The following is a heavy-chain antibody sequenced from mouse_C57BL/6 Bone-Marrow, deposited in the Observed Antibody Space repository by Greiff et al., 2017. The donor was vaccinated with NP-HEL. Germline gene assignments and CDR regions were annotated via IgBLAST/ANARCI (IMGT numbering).Heavy chain of an antibody. CDR1: GYTFTDYY. Sequence: EVQLQQSGPELVKPGASVKISCKASGYTFTDYYMNWVKQSHGKSLEWLGDIHPNNGGNSYNQKFKGKATLTVDKASSTAYMELRSLTSEDSAVYYCARATYYDYDGAMDFWGQGTSVTVSS. CDR3: ARATYYDYDGAMDF. J-gene: IGHJ4*01. D-gene: IGHD2-4*01. CDR2: IHPNNGGN. V-gene: IGHV1-26*01.